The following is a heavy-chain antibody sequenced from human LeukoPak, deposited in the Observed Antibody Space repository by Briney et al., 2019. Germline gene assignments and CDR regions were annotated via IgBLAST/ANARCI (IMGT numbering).Heavy chain of an antibody. D-gene: IGHD3-22*01. CDR2: INDSGNI. CDR3: ARVPRLAYYYDRGYFDY. V-gene: IGHV4-34*01. CDR1: GGSLSGYF. Sequence: SETLSLTCAVYGGSLSGYFWSWIRQPPGKGLEWIGEINDSGNINYNPSLKSRVTISVDTSKNQFSLKLSSVTAADTAVYYCARVPRLAYYYDRGYFDYWGQGTLVTVSS. J-gene: IGHJ4*02.